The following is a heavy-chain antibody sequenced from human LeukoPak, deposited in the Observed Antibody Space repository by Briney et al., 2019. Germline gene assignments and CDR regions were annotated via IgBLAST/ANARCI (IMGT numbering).Heavy chain of an antibody. CDR3: ARGGNYGSGSPHYYGMDV. Sequence: SQTLSLTCTVSGGSISSGDYYWSWIRQPPGKGLEWIGYIYYSGSTYYNPSLKSRVTISVDTSKNQFSLKLSSVTAADTAVYYCARGGNYGSGSPHYYGMDVWAKGPRSPSP. CDR2: IYYSGST. V-gene: IGHV4-30-4*01. D-gene: IGHD3-10*01. CDR1: GGSISSGDYY. J-gene: IGHJ6*02.